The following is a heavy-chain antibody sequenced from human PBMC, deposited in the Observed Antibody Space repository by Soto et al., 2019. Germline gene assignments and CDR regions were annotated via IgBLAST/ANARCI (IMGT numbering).Heavy chain of an antibody. CDR2: ISYDGTDK. V-gene: IGHV3-30*18. J-gene: IGHJ6*02. CDR3: VKERYAQLWLEDYGMDV. Sequence: LRLSCAASGFTFSSYGIHWVRQAPGKGLEWVALISYDGTDKYYADSVKGRFTISRDNCKNTLYLQLSSLGPEDTAVYYCVKERYAQLWLEDYGMDVWGQGTTVTVS. CDR1: GFTFSSYG. D-gene: IGHD5-18*01.